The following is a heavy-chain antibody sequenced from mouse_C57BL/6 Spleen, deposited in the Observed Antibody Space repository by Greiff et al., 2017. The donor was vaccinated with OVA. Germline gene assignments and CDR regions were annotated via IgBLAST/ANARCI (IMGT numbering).Heavy chain of an antibody. V-gene: IGHV1-15*01. Sequence: QVQLKQSGAELVRPGASVTLSCKASGYTFTDYEMHWVKQTPVHGLEWIGAIDPETGGTAYNQKFKGMAILTADKSSSTAYMELRSLTSEDSAVYYCTRGYLDYWGQGTSVTVSS. J-gene: IGHJ4*01. CDR3: TRGYLDY. CDR1: GYTFTDYE. CDR2: IDPETGGT. D-gene: IGHD1-2*01.